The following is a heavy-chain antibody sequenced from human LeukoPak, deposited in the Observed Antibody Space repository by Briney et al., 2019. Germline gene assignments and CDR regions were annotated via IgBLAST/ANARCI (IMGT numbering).Heavy chain of an antibody. D-gene: IGHD2-15*01. CDR2: IYTSGST. V-gene: IGHV4-4*07. Sequence: SETLSLTCTVSGGSISSYYWSWIRQPAGKGLEWIGRIYTSGSTNYNPSLKSRVTISVDTSKNQFSLKLSSVTAADTAVYYCARDRAVVVAATASYYYYYYMDVWGKGTTVTISS. CDR3: ARDRAVVVAATASYYYYYYMDV. CDR1: GGSISSYY. J-gene: IGHJ6*03.